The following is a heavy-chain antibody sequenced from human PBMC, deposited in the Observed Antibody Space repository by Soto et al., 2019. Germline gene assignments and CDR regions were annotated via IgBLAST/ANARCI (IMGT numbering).Heavy chain of an antibody. Sequence: PGGSLRLSCLASGFTFDDYAMHWVRRAPGRGLEWVSGITWNSGNIAYADSVKGRFTIARDDDNNSLYLQMNSLRPEDTALYYCVKDSYADFHRVLSTAEYFFDYWGHGTLVTVSS. D-gene: IGHD2-15*01. J-gene: IGHJ4*01. CDR2: ITWNSGNI. CDR3: VKDSYADFHRVLSTAEYFFDY. V-gene: IGHV3-9*01. CDR1: GFTFDDYA.